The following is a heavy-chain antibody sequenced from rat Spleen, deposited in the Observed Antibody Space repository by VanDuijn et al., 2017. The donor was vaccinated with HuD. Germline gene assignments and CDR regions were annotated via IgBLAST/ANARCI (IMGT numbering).Heavy chain of an antibody. J-gene: IGHJ2*01. CDR1: GFTFSDYY. CDR2: ISFDGSST. V-gene: IGHV5-7*01. CDR3: ARRFDFDY. Sequence: EVQLVESGGDLVQPGRSLKLSCAASGFTFSDYYMAWVRQAPTKGLEWVATISFDGSSTYYRDSVKGRFTISRDNAKSTLYLQMDSLRSEDTATYYCARRFDFDYWGQGVMVTVSS. D-gene: IGHD4-3*01.